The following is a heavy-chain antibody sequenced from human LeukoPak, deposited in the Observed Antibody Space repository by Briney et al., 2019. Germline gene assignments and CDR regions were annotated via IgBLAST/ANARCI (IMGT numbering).Heavy chain of an antibody. J-gene: IGHJ5*02. Sequence: SETLSLTCAVSGYSISSSYYWGWIRQPPGKGLEWIGSIYHSGSTYYNPSLERRVTISVDTSKNQFSLKLSSVTAADTAVYYCATTTIGEVNWFDPWGQGTLVTVSS. CDR1: GYSISSSYY. V-gene: IGHV4-38-2*01. CDR2: IYHSGST. D-gene: IGHD3-16*01. CDR3: ATTTIGEVNWFDP.